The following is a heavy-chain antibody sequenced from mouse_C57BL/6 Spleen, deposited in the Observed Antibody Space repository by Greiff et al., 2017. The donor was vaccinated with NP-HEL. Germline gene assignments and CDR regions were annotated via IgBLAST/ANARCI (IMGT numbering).Heavy chain of an antibody. CDR3: ASLSTMVTTDWFAY. Sequence: VQLQQPGAELVRPGTSVKLSCKASGYTFTSYWMHWVKQRPGQGLEWIGVIDPSDSYPNYNQKFKGKATLTVDTSSSTAYMQLSSLTSEDSAVYYGASLSTMVTTDWFAYWGQGTLVTVSA. CDR1: GYTFTSYW. D-gene: IGHD2-2*01. J-gene: IGHJ3*01. V-gene: IGHV1-59*01. CDR2: IDPSDSYP.